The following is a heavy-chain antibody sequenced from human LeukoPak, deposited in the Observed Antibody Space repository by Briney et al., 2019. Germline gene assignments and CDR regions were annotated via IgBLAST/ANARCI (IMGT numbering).Heavy chain of an antibody. CDR3: ARVSIAVAGTSFDY. Sequence: GGSLRLSCAASGLTFSSYSMNWVRQAPGKGLEWVSSISSSSSYIYYADSVKGRFTISRDNAKNSLYLQMNSLRAEDTAVYYCARVSIAVAGTSFDYWGQGTLVTVSS. CDR1: GLTFSSYS. CDR2: ISSSSSYI. J-gene: IGHJ4*02. V-gene: IGHV3-21*01. D-gene: IGHD6-19*01.